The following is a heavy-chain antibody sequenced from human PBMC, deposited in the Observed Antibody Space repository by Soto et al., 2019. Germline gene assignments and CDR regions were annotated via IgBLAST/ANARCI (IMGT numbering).Heavy chain of an antibody. CDR2: IKKDGSEK. Sequence: GGSLRLSCTASGFDFSSDWMTWVRQAPGKGLEWVATIKKDGSEKYYVGSVEGRFTISRDNAERSLFLQMNSLTAEDTAVYYCARGPFWGPGTLVTVS. J-gene: IGHJ4*02. CDR3: ARGPF. V-gene: IGHV3-7*05. CDR1: GFDFSSDW.